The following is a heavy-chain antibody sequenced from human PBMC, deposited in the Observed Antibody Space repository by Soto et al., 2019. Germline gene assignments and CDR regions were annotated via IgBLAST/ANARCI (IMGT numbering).Heavy chain of an antibody. D-gene: IGHD1-26*01. CDR3: ASSLGPNWFDP. J-gene: IGHJ5*02. V-gene: IGHV3-74*01. CDR2: IDSDGTTT. CDR1: GFTFFRSW. Sequence: GGSLRLSCAASGFTFFRSWMHWVRQAPGKGLVWVSRIDSDGTTTTYADSVKGRFTISRDNAKNTLYLQMNSLRAEDTAVYYCASSLGPNWFDPWGQGTLVTVSS.